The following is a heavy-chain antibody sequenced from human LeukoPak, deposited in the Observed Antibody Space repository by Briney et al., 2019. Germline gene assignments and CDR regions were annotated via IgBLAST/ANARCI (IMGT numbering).Heavy chain of an antibody. Sequence: GGSLRLSCVASGFAFNTYVMSWVRQAPGKGLEWVAASNGGGSNTYYADSVKGRFTISRDNSKNMVYLQMNSLRADDTAVYYCAKTAVVITFRFDDWGQGALVTVSS. CDR2: SNGGGSNT. D-gene: IGHD4/OR15-4a*01. J-gene: IGHJ4*02. CDR3: AKTAVVITFRFDD. V-gene: IGHV3-23*01. CDR1: GFAFNTYV.